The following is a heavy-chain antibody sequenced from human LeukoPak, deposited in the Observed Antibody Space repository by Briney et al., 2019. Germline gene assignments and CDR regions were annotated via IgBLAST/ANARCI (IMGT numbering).Heavy chain of an antibody. CDR2: IFSNGDT. Sequence: GGSLRLSCTASEFTVSKNYMRWVRQAPGEGLEWVSLIFSNGDTHYADSVKGRFTISRDTSKNTVSLQMNSLRVEDTAMYYCTRDQMNYWGQGTLVTVSS. CDR3: TRDQMNY. D-gene: IGHD5-24*01. CDR1: EFTVSKNY. V-gene: IGHV3-53*01. J-gene: IGHJ4*02.